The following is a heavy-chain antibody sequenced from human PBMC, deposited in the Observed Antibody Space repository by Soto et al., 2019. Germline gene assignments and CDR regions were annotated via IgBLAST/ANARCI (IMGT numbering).Heavy chain of an antibody. CDR1: GFIFSSYA. CDR2: ISGSGGST. V-gene: IGHV3-23*01. Sequence: EVQLLESGGGLVQPGGSLRLSCAASGFIFSSYAMSWVRQAPGKGLEWVSTISGSGGSTYYADSVKGRFTISRDNSKNTLYLQMNSLRAEAKAVYYCAKGVATIGEAYFDYWGQGTLVTVSS. CDR3: AKGVATIGEAYFDY. J-gene: IGHJ4*02. D-gene: IGHD5-12*01.